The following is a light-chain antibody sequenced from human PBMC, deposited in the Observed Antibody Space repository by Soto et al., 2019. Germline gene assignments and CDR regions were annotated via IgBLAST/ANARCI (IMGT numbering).Light chain of an antibody. CDR2: ATS. CDR1: QGISDW. CDR3: QQATSFPFT. J-gene: IGKJ3*01. V-gene: IGKV1-12*01. Sequence: DIQMTQSPSSVSASVGDRATITCRASQGISDWLAWYQQKPGKAPKLLIYATSSLQSGVPSRFSGSGSGTDFTLTISSLQPEDFATYYCQQATSFPFTFGPGTKVDIK.